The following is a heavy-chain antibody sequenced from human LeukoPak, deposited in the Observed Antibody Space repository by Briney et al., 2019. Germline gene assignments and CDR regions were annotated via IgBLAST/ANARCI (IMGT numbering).Heavy chain of an antibody. V-gene: IGHV3-48*03. D-gene: IGHD2-2*01. Sequence: PAGSLRLSCAASGFPFSSYEMNWVRQAPGKRLQWVSYISSSGNKIYYAASVKGRFTISRDNAKNSLYLQIDSLRAEDTAVYYCARGQRPQYTSTWDNWFDPWGQGTQVAVSS. CDR1: GFPFSSYE. J-gene: IGHJ5*02. CDR3: ARGQRPQYTSTWDNWFDP. CDR2: ISSSGNKI.